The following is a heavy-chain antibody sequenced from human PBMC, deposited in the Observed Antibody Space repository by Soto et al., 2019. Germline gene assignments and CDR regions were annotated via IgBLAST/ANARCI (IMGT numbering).Heavy chain of an antibody. D-gene: IGHD3-16*01. CDR2: IWYDGSNK. Sequence: GGSLRLSCAASGFTFSSYGMHWVRQAPGKGLEWVAVIWYDGSNKYYADSVKGRFTISRDNSKNTLYLQMNSLRAEDTAVYYCARDRTPGEPNYYYYGMDVWGQGTTVTVSS. J-gene: IGHJ6*02. CDR1: GFTFSSYG. V-gene: IGHV3-33*01. CDR3: ARDRTPGEPNYYYYGMDV.